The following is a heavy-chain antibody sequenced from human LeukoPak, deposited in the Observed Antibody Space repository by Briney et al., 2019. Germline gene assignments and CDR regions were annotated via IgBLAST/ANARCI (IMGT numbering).Heavy chain of an antibody. CDR1: GFTFSSYA. J-gene: IGHJ5*02. Sequence: GSLRLSCAASGFTFSSYAMSWVRQAPGKGLEWVSAISGSGGSTYYADSVKGRFTISRDNSKNTLYLQMNSLRAEDTAVYYCAKDRLGPIAVGGYEVFDPWGQGTLVTVSS. V-gene: IGHV3-23*01. D-gene: IGHD6-19*01. CDR3: AKDRLGPIAVGGYEVFDP. CDR2: ISGSGGST.